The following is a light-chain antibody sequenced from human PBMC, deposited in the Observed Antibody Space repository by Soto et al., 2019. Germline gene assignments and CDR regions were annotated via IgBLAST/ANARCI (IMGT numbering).Light chain of an antibody. V-gene: IGLV2-11*01. CDR2: DVT. CDR3: CSYAGRYNFWV. Sequence: QSALTQPRSVSGSAGQSVTISCTGTNSDIGGYNYVSWYQQHPGKAPKVMIYDVTRRPSGVPDRFSGSKSGNTASLTISGLQAEDEADYYCCSYAGRYNFWVFGGGTKLTVL. J-gene: IGLJ3*02. CDR1: NSDIGGYNY.